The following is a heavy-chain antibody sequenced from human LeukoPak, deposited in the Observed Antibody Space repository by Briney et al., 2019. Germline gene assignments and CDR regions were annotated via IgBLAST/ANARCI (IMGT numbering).Heavy chain of an antibody. V-gene: IGHV1-3*01. CDR3: ARDQSLGSYPDY. D-gene: IGHD3-10*01. Sequence: ASVKVSCKASGYTFITSAMHWVRQAPGQSLEWMGWINAGSGDTKYSQKFQGRVTFTRDTSASTAYMALSSLRFEDTAVYFCARDQSLGSYPDYWGQGTLVTVSS. J-gene: IGHJ4*02. CDR1: GYTFITSA. CDR2: INAGSGDT.